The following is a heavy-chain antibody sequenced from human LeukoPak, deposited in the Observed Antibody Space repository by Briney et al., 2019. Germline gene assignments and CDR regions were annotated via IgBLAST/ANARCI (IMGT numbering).Heavy chain of an antibody. J-gene: IGHJ4*02. D-gene: IGHD2-2*02. CDR3: ARDYCSSTSCYKASLAFDY. Sequence: SVKVSCKASGGTFSSYAISWVRQAPGQGLEWMGGIIPIFGTANYAQKFQGRVTITADESTSTAYMELSSLRSEDTAVYYCARDYCSSTSCYKASLAFDYWGQGTLVTVSS. CDR2: IIPIFGTA. V-gene: IGHV1-69*01. CDR1: GGTFSSYA.